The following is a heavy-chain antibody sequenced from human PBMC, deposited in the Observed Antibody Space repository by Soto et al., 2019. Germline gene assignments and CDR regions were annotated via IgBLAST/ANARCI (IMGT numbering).Heavy chain of an antibody. V-gene: IGHV3-74*01. Sequence: EVQLVESGGGLVQPGGSLRPSCAASGFTLNSNWMHWVRQAPGKGLVWVSRINSDGSSTYYADSVKGRFTISRDNAKNTLYLQMNSLRAEDTAVYYCATHLPNYWGQGTLVTVSS. J-gene: IGHJ4*02. CDR1: GFTLNSNW. CDR2: INSDGSST. CDR3: ATHLPNY.